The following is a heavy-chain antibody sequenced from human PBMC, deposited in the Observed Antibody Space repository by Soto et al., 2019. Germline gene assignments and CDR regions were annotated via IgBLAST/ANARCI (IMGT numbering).Heavy chain of an antibody. CDR3: ARCGGDCQYYYYYYMDV. J-gene: IGHJ6*03. D-gene: IGHD2-21*01. V-gene: IGHV1-18*01. CDR2: MCAYNGNT. CDR1: GYRFASCG. Sequence: GDPVKVSSKDSGYRFASCGRRWLRQSPKQGLEWMGWMCAYNGNTNYAQKLQGRVTMTTDTSTSTAYMELRSIKTDHTAVYYCARCGGDCQYYYYYYMDVWGKGTTVTVSS.